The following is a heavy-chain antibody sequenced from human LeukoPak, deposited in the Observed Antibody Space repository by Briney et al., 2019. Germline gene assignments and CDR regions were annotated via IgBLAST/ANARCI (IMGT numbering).Heavy chain of an antibody. CDR1: GGSISSGGYS. Sequence: PSQTLSLTCAASGGSISSGGYSWSWIRQPPGKGLEWIGYIYHSGSTYYNPSLKSRVTISVDRSKNQFSLKLSSVTAADTAVYYCARVLGYCGSGSYPDYWGQGTLVTVSS. D-gene: IGHD3-10*01. CDR2: IYHSGST. V-gene: IGHV4-30-2*01. J-gene: IGHJ4*02. CDR3: ARVLGYCGSGSYPDY.